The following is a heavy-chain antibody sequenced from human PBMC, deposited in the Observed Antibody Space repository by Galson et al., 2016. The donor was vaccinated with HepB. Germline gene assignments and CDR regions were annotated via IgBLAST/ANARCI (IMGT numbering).Heavy chain of an antibody. CDR3: ARVQWELLTYFDY. CDR2: IRSKAYDETT. V-gene: IGHV3-49*03. J-gene: IGHJ4*02. Sequence: SLRLSCAASGFTFGDYAMSWFRQAPGKGLEWVGFIRSKAYDETTEYAASVKGRFTISRDDSTSVAYLQINSLKTEDTAVYYCARVQWELLTYFDYWGQGTLVTVSS. CDR1: GFTFGDYA. D-gene: IGHD1-26*01.